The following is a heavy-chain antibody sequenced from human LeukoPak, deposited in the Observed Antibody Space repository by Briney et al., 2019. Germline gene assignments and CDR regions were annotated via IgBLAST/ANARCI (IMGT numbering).Heavy chain of an antibody. V-gene: IGHV3-23*01. Sequence: PGGSLRLSCAASGFTVSSNYMSWVRQAPGKGLEWVSAISGSGGSTYYADPVKGRFTISRDNSKNTLYLQMNSLRAEDTAVYYCAREYYYDSSGYADYWGQGTLVTVSS. CDR2: ISGSGGST. D-gene: IGHD3-22*01. CDR3: AREYYYDSSGYADY. J-gene: IGHJ4*02. CDR1: GFTVSSNY.